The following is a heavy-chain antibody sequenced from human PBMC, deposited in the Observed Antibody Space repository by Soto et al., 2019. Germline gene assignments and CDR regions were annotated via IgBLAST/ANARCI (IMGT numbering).Heavy chain of an antibody. D-gene: IGHD3-10*02. CDR1: GFTFSDHY. J-gene: IGHJ6*03. V-gene: IGHV3-72*01. Sequence: PGGSLRLSCAASGFTFSDHYMDWVRQAPGKGLEWVGRTRNKANSYTTEYAASVKGRSTISRDDSKNSLYLQMNSLKTEDTAVYYCARGVASGTTGTMFYYYYYMDVWGKGTTVTVSS. CDR3: ARGVASGTTGTMFYYYYYMDV. CDR2: TRNKANSYTT.